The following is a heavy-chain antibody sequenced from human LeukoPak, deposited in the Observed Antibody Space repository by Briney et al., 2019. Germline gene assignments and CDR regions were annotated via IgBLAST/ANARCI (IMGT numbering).Heavy chain of an antibody. CDR1: GYTFTGYY. J-gene: IGHJ3*02. D-gene: IGHD4-17*01. Sequence: VASVKVSCKACGYTFTGYYMHWVRQAPGQGLEWMGWINPNSGGTNYAQKFQGRVSMTRDTSISTAYMELYRLRSDDTAVYYCASGRDYGDERGAFDIWGQGTMVTVSS. CDR2: INPNSGGT. CDR3: ASGRDYGDERGAFDI. V-gene: IGHV1-2*02.